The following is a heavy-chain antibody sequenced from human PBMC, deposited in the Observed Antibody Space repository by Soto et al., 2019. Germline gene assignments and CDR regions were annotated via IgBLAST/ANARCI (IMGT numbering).Heavy chain of an antibody. D-gene: IGHD5-12*01. CDR1: GFTFSNAW. CDR2: IKSKTDGGTT. V-gene: IGHV3-15*01. J-gene: IGHJ4*02. Sequence: EVQLVESGGGLVKPGGSLRLSCAASGFTFSNAWMSWVRQAPGKGLEWVGRIKSKTDGGTTDYAAPVKGRFTISRDDSKNTLYLQTNSLKTEDTAVYYCTTGAGRWLQLVPYYWGQGTLVTVSS. CDR3: TTGAGRWLQLVPYY.